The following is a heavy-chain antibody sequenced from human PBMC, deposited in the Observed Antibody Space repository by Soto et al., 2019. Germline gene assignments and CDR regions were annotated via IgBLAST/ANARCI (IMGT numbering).Heavy chain of an antibody. D-gene: IGHD2-15*01. Sequence: QVQLQESGPGLVKPSQTLSLTCTVSGGPISGGGYYWSWIRQHPGKGLEWIAYIYYSGSTYYNPSLKSRVTISVDRSKSQFSLKLSSVTAADTAVYYFAPRLCSGDTCYFDYWGQGTLVTVSS. V-gene: IGHV4-31*03. J-gene: IGHJ4*02. CDR3: APRLCSGDTCYFDY. CDR2: IYYSGST. CDR1: GGPISGGGYY.